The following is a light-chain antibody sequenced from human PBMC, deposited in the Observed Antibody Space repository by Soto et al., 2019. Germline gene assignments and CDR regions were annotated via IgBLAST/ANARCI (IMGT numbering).Light chain of an antibody. CDR3: QQYNSYSS. CDR2: DAS. CDR1: QSISSW. J-gene: IGKJ1*01. Sequence: DIHMTQSPSSLSASVGDRVTITCRASQSISSWFAWYQQKPGKAPKLLIYDASSLESGAPSRLSGSGSGTEFPLTISSPQPDDFATYYCQQYNSYSSFGQGTKVDIK. V-gene: IGKV1-5*01.